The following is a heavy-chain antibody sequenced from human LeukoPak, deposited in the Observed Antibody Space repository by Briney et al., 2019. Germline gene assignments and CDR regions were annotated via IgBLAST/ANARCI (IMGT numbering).Heavy chain of an antibody. V-gene: IGHV4-34*01. CDR3: ARAIVLLWFGESTLYFDY. CDR2: INHSGST. CDR1: GGSFSGYY. D-gene: IGHD3-10*01. J-gene: IGHJ4*02. Sequence: SETLSLTCAVYGGSFSGYYWSWIRQPPGKGLEWIGEINHSGSTNYNPSLKSRVTISVDTSKNQFSLKLSSVTAADTAVYYCARAIVLLWFGESTLYFDYWGQGTLVTVSS.